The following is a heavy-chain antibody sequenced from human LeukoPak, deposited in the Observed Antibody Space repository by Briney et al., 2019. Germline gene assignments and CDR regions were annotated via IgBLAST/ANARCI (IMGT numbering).Heavy chain of an antibody. CDR2: INPSGGST. J-gene: IGHJ6*02. CDR1: GYNFISYY. D-gene: IGHD2-8*01. V-gene: IGHV1-46*01. Sequence: ASVKASCKASGYNFISYYMHWVRQAPGQGLEWMGIINPSGGSTSYAQKFQDRVTMTRDTSTSTVYMGLSSLKSEDTAVYYCAREDVVLVDAVRYYYYGMDVWGQGTTVTVSS. CDR3: AREDVVLVDAVRYYYYGMDV.